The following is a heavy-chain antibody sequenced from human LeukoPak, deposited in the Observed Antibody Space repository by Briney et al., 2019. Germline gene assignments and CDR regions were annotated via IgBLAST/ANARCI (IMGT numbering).Heavy chain of an antibody. J-gene: IGHJ4*02. V-gene: IGHV3-53*01. CDR2: MYRVGST. D-gene: IGHD3-10*01. CDR3: ARTIPYGSGRQRPGKSYFDY. Sequence: GVSLRLSCAASAFTVSTNYMSWVRQAPGKGLEWVLVMYRVGSTYYADSVKGRFTISRDDSENTLFLQMNSLTAEDTAFYFCARTIPYGSGRQRPGKSYFDYWGQGTLVTVSS. CDR1: AFTVSTNY.